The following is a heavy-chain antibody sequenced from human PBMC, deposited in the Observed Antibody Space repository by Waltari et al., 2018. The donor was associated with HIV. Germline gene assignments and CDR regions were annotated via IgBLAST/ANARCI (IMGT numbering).Heavy chain of an antibody. V-gene: IGHV3-30*18. Sequence: QGQLVESGGGVVQPGKSLRLSCAASGFSFSYYDMHWVRQAPGKGLDWVALISYDGSKTADADSVKGRFTISRDNSKNTLFLQIHSLTTDDTAVYYCAKDPRGYTYTGDYWGQGTQVTVSS. D-gene: IGHD5-18*01. CDR1: GFSFSYYD. J-gene: IGHJ4*02. CDR2: ISYDGSKT. CDR3: AKDPRGYTYTGDY.